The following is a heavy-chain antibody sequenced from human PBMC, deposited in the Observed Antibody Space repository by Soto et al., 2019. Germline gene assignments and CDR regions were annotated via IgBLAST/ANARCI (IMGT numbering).Heavy chain of an antibody. V-gene: IGHV3-30-3*01. J-gene: IGHJ4*02. CDR3: AREPIQVQQLVRVDY. Sequence: QVQLVESGGGVVQPGRSLRLSCAASGFTFSSYAMHWVRQAPGKGLEWVAVISYDGSNKYYADSVKGRFTISRDNSKNTLYLQMNSLRAEDTAVYYCAREPIQVQQLVRVDYWGQGTLVTVSS. D-gene: IGHD6-13*01. CDR2: ISYDGSNK. CDR1: GFTFSSYA.